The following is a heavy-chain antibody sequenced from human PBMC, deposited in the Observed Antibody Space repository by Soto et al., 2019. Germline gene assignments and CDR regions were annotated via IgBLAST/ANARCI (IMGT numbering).Heavy chain of an antibody. D-gene: IGHD2-15*01. J-gene: IGHJ3*02. CDR1: GFTFITYA. Sequence: EVQLLESGGDLVQPGGSLRLSCAASGFTFITYAMNWVRQAPGKVLEWVSAISGHGDSTYYADSVKGRFTISRDNSKNTLYLQMISLRAEDTAVYYSAQADSSSRTHGFDIWGQGKMVIVSS. V-gene: IGHV3-23*01. CDR3: AQADSSSRTHGFDI. CDR2: ISGHGDST.